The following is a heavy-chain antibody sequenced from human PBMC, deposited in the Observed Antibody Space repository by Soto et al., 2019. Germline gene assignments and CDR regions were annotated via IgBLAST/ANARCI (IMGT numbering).Heavy chain of an antibody. CDR1: GVTFSNAW. D-gene: IGHD4-17*01. V-gene: IGHV3-15*01. CDR2: IKSKTDGGTT. J-gene: IGHJ4*02. Sequence: RLASAACGVTFSNAWMSWVRQAPGKGLEWVGRIKSKTDGGTTDYAAPVKGRFTISRDDSKNTLYLQMNSLKTEDTAVYYCTTGDYGDYFDYWGQGTLVTVSS. CDR3: TTGDYGDYFDY.